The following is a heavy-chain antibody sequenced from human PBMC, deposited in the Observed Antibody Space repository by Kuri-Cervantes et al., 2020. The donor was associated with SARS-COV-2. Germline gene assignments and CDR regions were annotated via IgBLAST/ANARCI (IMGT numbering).Heavy chain of an antibody. CDR3: ARDRGYCSDGTCYSEGVQFDY. V-gene: IGHV3-30-3*01. CDR1: GFTFSRYA. Sequence: GESLKISCAASGFTFSRYAMHWVRQAPGKGLEWVAVISYDGSNKDYTASGKGRFTISRDNSQNTLYLQMKSLRTEDTALYYCARDRGYCSDGTCYSEGVQFDYWGQGTLVTVSS. CDR2: ISYDGSNK. J-gene: IGHJ4*02. D-gene: IGHD2-15*01.